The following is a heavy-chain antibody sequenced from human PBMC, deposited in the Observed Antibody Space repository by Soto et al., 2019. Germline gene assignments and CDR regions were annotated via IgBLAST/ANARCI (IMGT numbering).Heavy chain of an antibody. CDR2: IIPIFGTA. V-gene: IGHV1-69*13. D-gene: IGHD2-8*01. J-gene: IGHJ5*02. CDR1: GGTFSSYA. Sequence: GASVKVSCRASGGTFSSYAISWVRQAPGQGLEWMGGIIPIFGTAKYAQKFQGRVTITADESTRTAYMELSSLRSEDTAVYYCARDGNVLMLYAFKSFDLSCQPILIPVSP. CDR3: ARDGNVLMLYAFKSFDL.